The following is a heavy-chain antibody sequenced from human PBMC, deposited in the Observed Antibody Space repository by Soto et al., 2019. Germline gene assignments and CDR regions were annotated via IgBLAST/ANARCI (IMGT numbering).Heavy chain of an antibody. D-gene: IGHD4-17*01. Sequence: EVQLLESGGGLVQPGGSLRLSCAGAGFTFSSYAMSWVRQAPGKGLEWVSGISGSGGSTYYADSVKGRFTISRDNSKNTLYLQINSLRAEDTAVYYCTKDSVTTFSYYFDYWGQGTLVTVSS. CDR1: GFTFSSYA. CDR2: ISGSGGST. V-gene: IGHV3-23*01. J-gene: IGHJ4*02. CDR3: TKDSVTTFSYYFDY.